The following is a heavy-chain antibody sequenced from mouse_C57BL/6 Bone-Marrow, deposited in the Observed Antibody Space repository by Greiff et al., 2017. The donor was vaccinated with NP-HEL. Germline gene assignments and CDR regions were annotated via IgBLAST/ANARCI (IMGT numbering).Heavy chain of an antibody. CDR3: ARLYGSRGY. V-gene: IGHV5-17*01. Sequence: EVKLMESGGGLVKPGGSLKLSCAASGFTFSDYGMHWVRQAPEKGLEWVAYISSGSSTIYYADTVKGRFTISRDNAKNTLFLQMTSLRSEDTAMYYCARLYGSRGYWGQGTTLTVSS. CDR1: GFTFSDYG. D-gene: IGHD1-1*01. J-gene: IGHJ2*01. CDR2: ISSGSSTI.